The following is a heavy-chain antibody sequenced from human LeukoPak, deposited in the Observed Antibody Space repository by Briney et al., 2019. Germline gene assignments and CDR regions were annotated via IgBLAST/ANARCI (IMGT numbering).Heavy chain of an antibody. CDR3: AKGELYSYGYWAFDI. J-gene: IGHJ3*02. Sequence: GGSLRLSCAASGFTFSSYEMNWVRQAPGKGLEWVSYISSSGSTIYYADSVKGRFTISRDNSKNTLYLQMNSLRAEDTAVYYCAKGELYSYGYWAFDIWGQGTMVTVSS. CDR2: ISSSGSTI. D-gene: IGHD5-18*01. V-gene: IGHV3-48*03. CDR1: GFTFSSYE.